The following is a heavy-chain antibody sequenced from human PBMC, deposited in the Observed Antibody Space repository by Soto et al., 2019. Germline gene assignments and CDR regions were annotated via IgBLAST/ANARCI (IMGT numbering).Heavy chain of an antibody. CDR3: ARGETYLGV. V-gene: IGHV1-69*01. J-gene: IGHJ6*02. CDR1: RDTFNKYA. D-gene: IGHD3-16*01. Sequence: QVQLVQSGAEVKKPGSSVKVSCKTSRDTFNKYAFNWVRQAPGQGLEWMGWIIPIFSSRNYAEQFQGRVTITADDSTSTAYMELRRLRFEDPAVYYCARGETYLGVWGQGTTVTVSS. CDR2: IIPIFSSR.